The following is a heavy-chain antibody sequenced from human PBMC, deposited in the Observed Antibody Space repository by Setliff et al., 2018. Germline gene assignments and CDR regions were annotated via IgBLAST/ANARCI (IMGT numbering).Heavy chain of an antibody. CDR1: GGSVTSYY. Sequence: PSETLSLTCTVSGGSVTSYYWSWIRQAAGKGLEWVGRISSNGRTNYNPSLEGRVSMSVDTSKNQISLKLRSVTAADTAVYYCARDRSTVIRGVTSFFYYYMDVWGGGTTVTGSS. J-gene: IGHJ6*03. CDR3: ARDRSTVIRGVTSFFYYYMDV. D-gene: IGHD3-10*01. V-gene: IGHV4-4*07. CDR2: ISSNGRT.